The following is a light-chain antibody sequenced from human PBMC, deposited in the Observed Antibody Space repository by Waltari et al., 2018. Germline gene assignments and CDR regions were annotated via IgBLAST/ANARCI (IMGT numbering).Light chain of an antibody. CDR1: QSVRGY. CDR2: DTS. J-gene: IGKJ3*01. CDR3: QHRGHWPPDAT. Sequence: ELVLTQSPATLSLSPGERATLSCRASQSVRGYIARYQQKPGQAPRLLIYDTSNRATGLPARFSGSGSGTDFTLTISSLEPEDFAVYYCQHRGHWPPDATFGPGTKVDIK. V-gene: IGKV3-11*01.